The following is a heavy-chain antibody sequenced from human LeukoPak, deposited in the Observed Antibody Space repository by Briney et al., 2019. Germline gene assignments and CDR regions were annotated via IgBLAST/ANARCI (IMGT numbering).Heavy chain of an antibody. CDR2: IYYSGST. CDR3: ARHLSPRCSGGSCYSGWFDP. V-gene: IGHV4-39*01. J-gene: IGHJ5*02. D-gene: IGHD2-15*01. CDR1: GGSISSSSYY. Sequence: SETLSLTCTVSGGSISSSSYYWGWIRQPPGKGLEWLGSIYYSGSTYYNPSLKSRVTISVDTSKNQFSLKLSSVTAADTAVYYCARHLSPRCSGGSCYSGWFDPWGQGTLVTVSS.